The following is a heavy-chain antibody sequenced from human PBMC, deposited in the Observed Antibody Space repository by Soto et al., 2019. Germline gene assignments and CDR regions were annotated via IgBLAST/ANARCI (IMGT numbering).Heavy chain of an antibody. CDR3: ARDERYSYGYYYYYGMDV. CDR1: GGSISSSNW. CDR2: IYHSGST. Sequence: PSEPLSLTCAVSGGSISSSNWGSWVRQPPGKGLEWIGEIYHSGSTNYNPSLKSRVTISVDKSKNQFSLKLSSVTAADTAVYYCARDERYSYGYYYYYGMDVWGQGTTVT. V-gene: IGHV4-4*02. J-gene: IGHJ6*02. D-gene: IGHD5-18*01.